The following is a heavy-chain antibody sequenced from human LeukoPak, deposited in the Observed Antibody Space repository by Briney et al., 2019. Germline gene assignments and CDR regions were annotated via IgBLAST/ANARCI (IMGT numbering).Heavy chain of an antibody. V-gene: IGHV4-59*08. D-gene: IGHD2-2*01. J-gene: IGHJ6*02. Sequence: SETLSLTCTVSGGSMSRYYWSWIPQPPGKGLEWTGYIYYSGYTNYNPSLKSRVTISLDTSKNQFSLKLSSVAAADTAVYYCARGVCTSTSCYAGDYGMDVWGQGTPVTVSS. CDR1: GGSMSRYY. CDR3: ARGVCTSTSCYAGDYGMDV. CDR2: IYYSGYT.